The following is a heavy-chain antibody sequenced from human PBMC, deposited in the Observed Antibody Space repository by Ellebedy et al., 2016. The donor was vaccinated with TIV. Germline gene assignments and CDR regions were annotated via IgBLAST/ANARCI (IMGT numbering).Heavy chain of an antibody. Sequence: ASVKVSCKASGYTFSSYGISWVRQAPGQGLEWMGWINPNSGGTNYAQKFQGWVTMTRDTSISTAYMELSRLRSDDTAVYYCARDAGVHYFDYWGQGTLVTVSS. J-gene: IGHJ4*02. D-gene: IGHD3-10*01. CDR2: INPNSGGT. V-gene: IGHV1-2*04. CDR1: GYTFSSYG. CDR3: ARDAGVHYFDY.